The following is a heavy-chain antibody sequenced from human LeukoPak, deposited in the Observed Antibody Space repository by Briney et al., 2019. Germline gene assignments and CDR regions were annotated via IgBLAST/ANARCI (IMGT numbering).Heavy chain of an antibody. CDR1: GGSISNYY. CDR3: ARHHYGDYSLPFDY. J-gene: IGHJ4*02. CDR2: IYYSGSN. D-gene: IGHD4-17*01. Sequence: KPSETLSLTCSVSGGSISNYYWSWIRQPPGKGLEWIGYIYYSGSNNSNPSLKSRVTISVDTSKNQFSLKLSSVTAADTAVYYCARHHYGDYSLPFDYWGQGTLVTVSS. V-gene: IGHV4-59*08.